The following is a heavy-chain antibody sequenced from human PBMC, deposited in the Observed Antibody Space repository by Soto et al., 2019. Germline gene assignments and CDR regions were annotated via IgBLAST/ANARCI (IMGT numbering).Heavy chain of an antibody. CDR2: IWYDGSNK. CDR3: ARDNVWGLVPAAVYYYYGMDV. Sequence: QVQLVESGGGVVQPGRSLRLSCAASGFTFSSYGMHWVRQAPGKGLEWVAVIWYDGSNKYYADSVKGRFTISRDNSKNTLYLQMNSLRAEDTAVYYCARDNVWGLVPAAVYYYYGMDVWGQGTTVTVSS. D-gene: IGHD2-2*01. V-gene: IGHV3-33*01. J-gene: IGHJ6*02. CDR1: GFTFSSYG.